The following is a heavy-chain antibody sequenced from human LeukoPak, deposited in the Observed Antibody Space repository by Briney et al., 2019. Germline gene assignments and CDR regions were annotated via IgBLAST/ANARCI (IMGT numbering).Heavy chain of an antibody. CDR2: INHSGST. Sequence: SETLSLTCAVYGGSFSGYYCSSVRQPPGKVLEWNGEINHSGSTYYDPSLQSRVAMAVDTSKNQFSPKLSSVTAADTAVYYCARGRRYCSSTSCYSAVDYWGQGTLVTVSS. CDR3: ARGRRYCSSTSCYSAVDY. D-gene: IGHD2-2*01. CDR1: GGSFSGYY. V-gene: IGHV4-34*01. J-gene: IGHJ4*02.